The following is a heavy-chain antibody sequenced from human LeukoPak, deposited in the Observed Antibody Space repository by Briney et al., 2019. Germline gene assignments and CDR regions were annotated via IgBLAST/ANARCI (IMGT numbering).Heavy chain of an antibody. D-gene: IGHD3-22*01. J-gene: IGHJ4*02. Sequence: SETLSLTCAVYGGSFSGYFWSWIRQPAGKGLEWIGEINHSGSTNYNPSLKSRVTISVDTSKNPFSLKLSSVTAADTAVYYCASHGSNRYYYVSRGYYEFDYWGQGTLVTVSS. CDR2: INHSGST. CDR3: ASHGSNRYYYVSRGYYEFDY. CDR1: GGSFSGYF. V-gene: IGHV4-34*01.